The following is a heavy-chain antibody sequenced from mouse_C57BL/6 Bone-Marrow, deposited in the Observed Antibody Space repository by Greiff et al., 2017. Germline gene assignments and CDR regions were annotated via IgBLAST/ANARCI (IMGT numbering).Heavy chain of an antibody. Sequence: QVQLQQPGAELVKPGASVPMSCKASGYTFPSYWITWVKQRPGQGLEWIGDIYPGSGSTNYNEKFKIKATLTVDTSSRTSYMQLSSLTSEDSAVYYCASSNMVTTTGYYFDYWGQGTTLTVSA. V-gene: IGHV1-55*01. CDR2: IYPGSGST. CDR3: ASSNMVTTTGYYFDY. CDR1: GYTFPSYW. D-gene: IGHD2-2*01. J-gene: IGHJ2*01.